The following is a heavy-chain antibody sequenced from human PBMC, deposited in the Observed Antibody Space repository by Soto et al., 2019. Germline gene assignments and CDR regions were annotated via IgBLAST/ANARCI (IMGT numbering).Heavy chain of an antibody. CDR2: ISYDGSNK. CDR1: GFTFSSYG. CDR3: AKDRGSGSYYGGDY. J-gene: IGHJ4*02. V-gene: IGHV3-30*18. D-gene: IGHD1-26*01. Sequence: ESGGGVVPPGRSLRLSCAASGFTFSSYGMHWVRQAPGKGLEWVAVISYDGSNKYYADSVKGRFTISRDNSKNTLYLQMNSLRAEDTAVYYCAKDRGSGSYYGGDYWGQGTLVTVSS.